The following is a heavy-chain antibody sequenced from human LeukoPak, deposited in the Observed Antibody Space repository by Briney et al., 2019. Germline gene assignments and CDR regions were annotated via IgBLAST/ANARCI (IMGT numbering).Heavy chain of an antibody. D-gene: IGHD1-26*01. Sequence: PPGGSLRLSCAASGFTFSSYGMHWVRQAPGKGLEWVAVIWYDGSNKYYADSVKGRFTISRDNSKNTLYLQMNSLRAEDTAVYYCASMGAHRSGSLVPYFDYWGQGTLVTVSS. CDR1: GFTFSSYG. V-gene: IGHV3-33*01. CDR2: IWYDGSNK. CDR3: ASMGAHRSGSLVPYFDY. J-gene: IGHJ4*02.